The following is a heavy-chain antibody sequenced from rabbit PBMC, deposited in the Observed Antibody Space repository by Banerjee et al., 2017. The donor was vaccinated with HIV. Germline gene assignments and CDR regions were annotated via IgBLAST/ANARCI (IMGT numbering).Heavy chain of an antibody. J-gene: IGHJ4*01. Sequence: QEQLGESGGGLVQPGGSRTLTCKASGSSISKNAMCWFRQAPGKGLELIACIYSSNGDKWYASWVNGRFTISRSTSLNTVDLKMTSLTVADTATYFCGRDRDGDAGYGSLALWGPGTLVTVS. CDR3: GRDRDGDAGYGSLAL. D-gene: IGHD6-1*01. CDR1: GSSISKNA. CDR2: IYSSNGDK. V-gene: IGHV1S47*01.